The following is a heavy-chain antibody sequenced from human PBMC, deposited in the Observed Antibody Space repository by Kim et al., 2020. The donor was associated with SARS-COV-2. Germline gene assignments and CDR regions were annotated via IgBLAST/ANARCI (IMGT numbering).Heavy chain of an antibody. D-gene: IGHD3-22*01. Sequence: ASVKVSCKASGYTFTSYTMHWVRQAPGQRLEWMGWINAGSGNTKYSQKFQGRVTVTWDTSASTAYMELNSLRAEDTAVYYCARDSSGYYYVLDYWGQGTLVTVSS. J-gene: IGHJ4*02. CDR2: INAGSGNT. V-gene: IGHV1-3*01. CDR1: GYTFTSYT. CDR3: ARDSSGYYYVLDY.